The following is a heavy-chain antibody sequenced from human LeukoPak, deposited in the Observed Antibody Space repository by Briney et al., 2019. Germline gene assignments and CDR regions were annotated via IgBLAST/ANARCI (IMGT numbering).Heavy chain of an antibody. J-gene: IGHJ4*02. V-gene: IGHV3-30-3*01. D-gene: IGHD5-12*01. CDR2: ISYDGSNK. CDR1: GFTFSSYA. Sequence: GRSLRLSCAASGFTFSSYAMHWVRQAPGKGLEWVAVISYDGSNKYYADSVKGRFTISRDNSKNTLYLQMNSLRAEDTAVYYCARDLGGYDMSYFGYWGQGTLVTVSS. CDR3: ARDLGGYDMSYFGY.